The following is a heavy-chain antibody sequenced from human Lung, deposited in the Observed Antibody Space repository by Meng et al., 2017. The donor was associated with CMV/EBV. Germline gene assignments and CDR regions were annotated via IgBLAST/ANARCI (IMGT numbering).Heavy chain of an antibody. CDR3: ARAMGRYCTNGVCSNYYYYYGMDV. CDR2: ISSSSSYI. Sequence: GGSXRLSCAASGFTFSSYSMNWVRQAPGKGLEWVSSISSSSSYIYYADSVKGRFTISRDNAKNSLYLQMNSLRAEDTAVYYCARAMGRYCTNGVCSNYYYYYGMDVWXQGTXVTVSS. D-gene: IGHD2-8*01. CDR1: GFTFSSYS. J-gene: IGHJ6*02. V-gene: IGHV3-21*06.